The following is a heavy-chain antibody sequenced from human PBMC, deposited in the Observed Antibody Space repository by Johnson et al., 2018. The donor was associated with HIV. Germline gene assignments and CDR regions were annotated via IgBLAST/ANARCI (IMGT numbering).Heavy chain of an antibody. CDR2: INSDGGTP. V-gene: IGHV3-74*02. CDR3: ARATYYYDTSGYLTRPRAFDV. CDR1: GFTFSSYW. D-gene: IGHD3-22*01. Sequence: MLLVESGGGLVQPGRSLRLSCAASGFTFSSYWMHWVRQAPGKGLVWVSRINSDGGTPGYAGSVKGRFTISRDNAKNSLYLEMNSLRAEDTALYYCARATYYYDTSGYLTRPRAFDVWGLGTMVTVSS. J-gene: IGHJ3*01.